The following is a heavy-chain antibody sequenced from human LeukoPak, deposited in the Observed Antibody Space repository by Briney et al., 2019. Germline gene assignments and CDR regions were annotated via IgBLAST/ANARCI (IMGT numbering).Heavy chain of an antibody. D-gene: IGHD3-3*01. CDR1: GGSISSYY. CDR3: ASGYYDFWSGYYAFDY. Sequence: SETLSLTCTVSGGSISSYYWSWIRQPPGKGLEWIGSIYYSGSTYYNPSLKSRVTISVDTSKNQFSLKLSSVTAADTAVYYCASGYYDFWSGYYAFDYWGQGTLVTVSS. J-gene: IGHJ4*02. CDR2: IYYSGST. V-gene: IGHV4-39*01.